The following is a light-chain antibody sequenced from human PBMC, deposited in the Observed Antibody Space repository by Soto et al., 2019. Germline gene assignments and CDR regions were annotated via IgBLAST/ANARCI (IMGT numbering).Light chain of an antibody. CDR3: QQPYTLPFT. J-gene: IGKJ5*01. V-gene: IGKV1-9*01. Sequence: DIQLTQSPSLLSASIGDRVTITCRASHDISTFLAWYQQKPGKAPKLLIYEASTLQSGVPSRFNGSGSGTEFTLTISGLLPEDFAAYHCQQPYTLPFTFGQGTRLEIK. CDR1: HDISTF. CDR2: EAS.